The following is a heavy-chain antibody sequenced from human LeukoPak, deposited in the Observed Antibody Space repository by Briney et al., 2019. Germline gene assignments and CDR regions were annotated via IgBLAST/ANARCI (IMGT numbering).Heavy chain of an antibody. CDR3: ARAYYYDSSGRGTPFDP. D-gene: IGHD3-22*01. V-gene: IGHV1-46*01. CDR1: GYTFTSYY. CDR2: INRSGGST. Sequence: ASVKVSCKASGYTFTSYYMHWVRQAPGQGLEWMGIINRSGGSTSYAQKFQGRVTMTRDTSTSTVYMELSSLRSEDTAVYYCARAYYYDSSGRGTPFDPWGQGTLVTVSS. J-gene: IGHJ5*02.